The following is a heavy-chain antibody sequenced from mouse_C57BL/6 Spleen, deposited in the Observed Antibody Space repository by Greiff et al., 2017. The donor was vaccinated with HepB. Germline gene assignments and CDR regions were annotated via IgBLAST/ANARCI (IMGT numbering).Heavy chain of an antibody. J-gene: IGHJ4*01. D-gene: IGHD1-1*01. V-gene: IGHV1-64*01. CDR1: GYTFTSYW. CDR3: ARSLTYGSSLYYYAMDY. Sequence: QVQLQQPGAELVKPGASVKLSCKASGYTFTSYWMHWVKQRPGQGLEWIGMIHPNSGSTNYNEKFKSKATLTVDKSSSTAYMQLSSLTSEDSAVYYCARSLTYGSSLYYYAMDYWGQGTSVTVSS. CDR2: IHPNSGST.